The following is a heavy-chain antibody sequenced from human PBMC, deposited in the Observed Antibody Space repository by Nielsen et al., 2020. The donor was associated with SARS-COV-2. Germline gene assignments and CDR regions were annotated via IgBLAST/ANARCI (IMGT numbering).Heavy chain of an antibody. CDR2: ISGSGGRT. J-gene: IGHJ1*01. CDR1: GFTFSNYW. D-gene: IGHD6-19*01. Sequence: GESLKISCAASGFTFSNYWMHWVRQAPGKGLEWVSAISGSGGRTYYADSVKGRFTISRDKSKNTLYVLMNSLRAEDTAVYYCAKMSPPGIAVGTAEYFQHWGQGTLVTVSS. CDR3: AKMSPPGIAVGTAEYFQH. V-gene: IGHV3-23*01.